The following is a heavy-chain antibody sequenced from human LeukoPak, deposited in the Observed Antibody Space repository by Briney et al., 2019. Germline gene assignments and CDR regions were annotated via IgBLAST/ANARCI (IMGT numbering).Heavy chain of an antibody. CDR2: INHSGST. D-gene: IGHD3-22*01. Sequence: SETLSLTCAVYGGSFSGYYWSWIRQPPGKGLEWIGEINHSGSTNYNPSLKSRVTISVDTSKNQFSLKLSSVTAADTAVYYCARRSSGYPYYYYYYMGVWGKGTTVTVSS. J-gene: IGHJ6*03. CDR1: GGSFSGYY. CDR3: ARRSSGYPYYYYYYMGV. V-gene: IGHV4-34*01.